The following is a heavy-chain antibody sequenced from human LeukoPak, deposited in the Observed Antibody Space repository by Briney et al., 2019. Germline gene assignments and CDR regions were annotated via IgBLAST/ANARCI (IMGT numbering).Heavy chain of an antibody. Sequence: SETLSLTCTVSGYSISSGYYWGWIRQPPGKGLEWIGSIYHSGSTYYNPSLKSRVTISVDTSKNQFSLKLSSVTAADTAVYYCARDGEPMVRGASDNWGQGTLVTVSS. V-gene: IGHV4-38-2*02. CDR1: GYSISSGYY. CDR2: IYHSGST. D-gene: IGHD3-10*01. J-gene: IGHJ4*02. CDR3: ARDGEPMVRGASDN.